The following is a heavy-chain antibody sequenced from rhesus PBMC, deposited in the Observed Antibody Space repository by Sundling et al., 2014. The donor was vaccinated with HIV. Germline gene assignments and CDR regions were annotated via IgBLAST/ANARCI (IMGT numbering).Heavy chain of an antibody. Sequence: EVQLVESGGGLVQPGGSLRLSCAASGYTFSYYGMSWVRQAPGKGLERVSSINSASNYISYADSVKGRFTISRDNAKNSLSLQMNSLRAEDTAVYYCTRGIAAAAFDYWGQGVLVTVSS. V-gene: IGHV3-136*01. J-gene: IGHJ4*01. CDR3: TRGIAAAAFDY. CDR1: GYTFSYYG. CDR2: INSASNYI. D-gene: IGHD6-31*01.